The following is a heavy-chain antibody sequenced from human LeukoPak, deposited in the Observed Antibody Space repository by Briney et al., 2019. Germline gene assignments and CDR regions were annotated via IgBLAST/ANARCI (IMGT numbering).Heavy chain of an antibody. CDR2: IYYSGST. Sequence: PSETLSLTCTVSGGSSSSYYWSLIRQPPGKGLEWIGYIYYSGSTNYNPSLKSRVTISVDTSKNQFSLKLSSVTAADTAVYYCARVAGQWLNNFDYWGQGTLVTVSS. J-gene: IGHJ4*02. CDR3: ARVAGQWLNNFDY. V-gene: IGHV4-59*01. CDR1: GGSSSSYY. D-gene: IGHD6-19*01.